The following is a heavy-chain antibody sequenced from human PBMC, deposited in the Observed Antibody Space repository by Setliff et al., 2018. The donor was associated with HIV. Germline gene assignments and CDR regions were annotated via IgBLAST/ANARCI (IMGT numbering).Heavy chain of an antibody. CDR3: AKELSYCSGGNCYFDS. D-gene: IGHD2-15*01. CDR2: IMSILRIA. CDR1: GGSFTSFA. V-gene: IGHV1-69*10. Sequence: ASVKVSCKASGGSFTSFAISWVRQAPGQGLEWMGGIMSILRIANYAQKFQGRVTITADKSMRTAYMELSSLRSEDTAVYYCAKELSYCSGGNCYFDSWGQGTLVTVSS. J-gene: IGHJ4*02.